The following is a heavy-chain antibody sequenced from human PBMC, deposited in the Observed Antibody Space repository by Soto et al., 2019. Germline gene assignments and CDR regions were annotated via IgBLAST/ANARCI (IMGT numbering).Heavy chain of an antibody. D-gene: IGHD6-13*01. V-gene: IGHV2-5*01. J-gene: IGHJ5*02. Sequence: VPGPTLVNPTQTLTLTCTFSGFSLSTSGVGVGWIRQPPGKALEWLALIYWNDDKRCSPSLKSRLTITKDTSKNQVVLTMTNMDPVYTALYCCARSGAAAGTFWSSVRLNWFDPWGQGILGTV. CDR2: IYWNDDK. CDR3: ARSGAAAGTFWSSVRLNWFDP. CDR1: GFSLSTSGVG.